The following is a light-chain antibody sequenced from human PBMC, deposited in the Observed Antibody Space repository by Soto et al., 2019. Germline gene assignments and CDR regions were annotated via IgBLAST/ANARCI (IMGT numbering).Light chain of an antibody. CDR3: QQHYTTPWT. Sequence: DIVMTQSPDSLAVSLGERATINCKSSQSVLYSSNNKNYLAWYQQKPGQPPKLLIYWASTRESGVPDRFSGSGSGTDFALTISSLQAEDVAVYYCQQHYTTPWTFGQGTKVEI. CDR2: WAS. CDR1: QSVLYSSNNKNY. V-gene: IGKV4-1*01. J-gene: IGKJ1*01.